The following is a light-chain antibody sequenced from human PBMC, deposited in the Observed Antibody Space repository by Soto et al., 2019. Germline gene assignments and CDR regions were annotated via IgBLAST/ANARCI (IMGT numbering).Light chain of an antibody. CDR2: EGS. Sequence: QSALTQPASVSGSPGQSITISCTGTSSDVGSYNLVSWYQQHPGKAPKLMIYEGSKRPSGVSNRFSGSKSGNTASLTISGLQAEDEADYYCCSYAGSSTYVSGTGTKV. CDR3: CSYAGSSTYV. J-gene: IGLJ1*01. V-gene: IGLV2-23*01. CDR1: SSDVGSYNL.